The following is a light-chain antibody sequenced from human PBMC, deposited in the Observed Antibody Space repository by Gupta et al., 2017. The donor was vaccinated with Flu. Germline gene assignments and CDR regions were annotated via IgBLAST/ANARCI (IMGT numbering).Light chain of an antibody. Sequence: EIVLTQSPGTLSLSPGERATLSCRASQSVSSSYLAWYQQKPGQAPRLLIYGASSRATGIPDRFSGSGSGTDFTLTISRLEPEDFAVYYCQQGSHTFGPGTKVDIK. V-gene: IGKV3-20*01. CDR1: QSVSSSY. CDR2: GAS. CDR3: QQGSHT. J-gene: IGKJ3*01.